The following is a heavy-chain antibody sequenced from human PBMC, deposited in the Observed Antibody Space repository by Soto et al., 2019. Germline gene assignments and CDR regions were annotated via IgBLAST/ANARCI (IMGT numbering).Heavy chain of an antibody. CDR3: ARSFHYYDRPDPSVYFDY. CDR1: GGTFSSYA. D-gene: IGHD3-22*01. Sequence: ASVNVSCKASGGTFSSYAICWVRQAPGQGLEWMGGIIPIFGTANYAQKFQGRVTITADESTSTAYMELSSLRSEDTAVYYCARSFHYYDRPDPSVYFDYWGQGTLVTVSS. V-gene: IGHV1-69*13. CDR2: IIPIFGTA. J-gene: IGHJ4*02.